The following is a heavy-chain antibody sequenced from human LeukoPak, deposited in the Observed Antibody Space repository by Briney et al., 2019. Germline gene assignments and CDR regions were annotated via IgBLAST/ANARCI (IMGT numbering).Heavy chain of an antibody. CDR3: ARGAGAFDI. CDR2: INSDGSNT. Sequence: PGGTLRRYSAASRCTFNSYWMHWLRQAPGKGVGCVSRINSDGSNTGYADWVKGRLTISRDNAKNTLYLQMNSLRAEDTAVYYCARGAGAFDIWGQGTMVTVSS. D-gene: IGHD1-26*01. V-gene: IGHV3-74*01. J-gene: IGHJ3*02. CDR1: RCTFNSYW.